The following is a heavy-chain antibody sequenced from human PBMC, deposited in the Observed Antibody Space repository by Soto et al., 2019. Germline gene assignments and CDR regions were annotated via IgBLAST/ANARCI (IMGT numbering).Heavy chain of an antibody. CDR3: ARDQVLGGQQLVSFDY. CDR1: GGTFSSYA. D-gene: IGHD6-13*01. CDR2: IIPIFGTA. Sequence: QVQLVQSGAEVKKPGSSVKVSGKASGGTFSSYAISWVRQAPGQGLEWMGGIIPIFGTANYAQKFQGRVTITADESTSTAYMELSSLRSEDTAVYYCARDQVLGGQQLVSFDYWGQGTLVSVSS. J-gene: IGHJ4*02. V-gene: IGHV1-69*01.